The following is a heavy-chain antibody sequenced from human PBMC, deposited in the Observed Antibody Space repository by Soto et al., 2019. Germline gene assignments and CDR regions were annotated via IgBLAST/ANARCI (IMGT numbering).Heavy chain of an antibody. D-gene: IGHD6-19*01. V-gene: IGHV3-23*01. CDR3: AKVERAVAGIID. CDR1: GFTFSSYA. J-gene: IGHJ4*02. Sequence: EVQLLESGGGLVQPGGSLRLSCAASGFTFSSYAISWVRQAPGKGLDWVSAISVSVGSTYYADSVKGRFTSSRDNSKNTLYLQMNSLRAEDTAVYYCAKVERAVAGIIDWGQGTLVTVSS. CDR2: ISVSVGST.